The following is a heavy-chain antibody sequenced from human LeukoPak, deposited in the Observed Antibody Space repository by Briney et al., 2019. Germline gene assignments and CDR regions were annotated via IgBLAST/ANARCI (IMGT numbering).Heavy chain of an antibody. CDR1: GFTFSPYT. V-gene: IGHV3-30-3*01. J-gene: IGHJ4*02. CDR3: TRDLGGATWGEWNY. D-gene: IGHD1-26*01. CDR2: ISYDGSNK. Sequence: PGGSLRLSCAASGFTFSPYTIHWVRRAPGKGLEWVSFISYDGSNKHYADSVKGRFTISRDNAKNILYLQMNSLRVEDTAVYYCTRDLGGATWGEWNYWGQGTLVTVSS.